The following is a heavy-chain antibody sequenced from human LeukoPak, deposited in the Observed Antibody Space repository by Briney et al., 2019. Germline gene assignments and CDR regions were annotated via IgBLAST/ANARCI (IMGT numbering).Heavy chain of an antibody. D-gene: IGHD3-22*01. CDR1: RYILTELS. V-gene: IGHV1-24*01. Sequence: GASVKVSCKVSRYILTELSMHWVRQAPGKGLEWMGGFDPEDGETIYAQKFQGRVTMTEDTSTDTAYMELSSLRSEDTAVYYCARDMYFQDGSGYDAFDIWGQGTMVTVSS. CDR2: FDPEDGET. J-gene: IGHJ3*02. CDR3: ARDMYFQDGSGYDAFDI.